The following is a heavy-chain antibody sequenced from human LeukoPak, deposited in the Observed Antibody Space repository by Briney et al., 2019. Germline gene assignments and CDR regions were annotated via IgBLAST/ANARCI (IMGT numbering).Heavy chain of an antibody. J-gene: IGHJ4*02. CDR3: ASYGSGSYWPSYYFDY. CDR2: ISYDGSNK. CDR1: GFTLNNYG. V-gene: IGHV3-30*12. Sequence: GGSLRLSCAASGFTLNNYGMHWVRQAPGKGLEWVAVISYDGSNKYYADSVKGRFTISRDNSKNTLYLQMNSLRAEDTAVYYCASYGSGSYWPSYYFDYWGQGTLVTVSS. D-gene: IGHD3-10*01.